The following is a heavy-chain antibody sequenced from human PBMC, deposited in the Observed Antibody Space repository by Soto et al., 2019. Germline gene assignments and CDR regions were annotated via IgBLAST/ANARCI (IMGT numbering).Heavy chain of an antibody. CDR2: INHGGST. CDR1: SGSISVYY. Sequence: PSETLSLTCTVSSGSISVYYCTWIRQPPGTGLEGIGEINHGGSTNYNPSLKSRVTISVDTSKNQFSLKLTSVTAADTAVYYCARDKITGLFDYWGQGTLVTVSS. V-gene: IGHV4-34*01. CDR3: ARDKITGLFDY. J-gene: IGHJ4*02. D-gene: IGHD2-8*02.